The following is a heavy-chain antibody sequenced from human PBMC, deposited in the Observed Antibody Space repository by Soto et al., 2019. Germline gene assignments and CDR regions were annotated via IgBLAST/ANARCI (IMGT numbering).Heavy chain of an antibody. D-gene: IGHD3-10*01. CDR3: AGGFYYYGSGSYII. CDR1: GYTFTSYD. V-gene: IGHV1-8*01. Sequence: QVQLVQSGAEVKKPGASVKVSCKASGYTFTSYDINWVRKAPGQGLEWMGWMNPNSGNPGYAQKFQGRVTMTRNTSISTAYMELGSLRSEDTAVYYFAGGFYYYGSGSYIIWGQGTLVTVSS. J-gene: IGHJ4*02. CDR2: MNPNSGNP.